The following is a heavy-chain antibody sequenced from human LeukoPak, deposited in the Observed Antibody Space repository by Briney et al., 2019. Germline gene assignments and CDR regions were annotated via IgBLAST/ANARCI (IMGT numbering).Heavy chain of an antibody. CDR3: ARVLDPVGYYYYYYMDV. CDR1: GYTFTSYG. Sequence: ASVKVSCKASGYTFTSYGISWVRQAPGQGLESMGWISAYNGNTNYAQKLQGRVTMTTDTSTSTAYMELRSLRSDDTAVYYCARVLDPVGYYYYYYMDVWGKGTTVTVSS. D-gene: IGHD1-1*01. CDR2: ISAYNGNT. V-gene: IGHV1-18*01. J-gene: IGHJ6*03.